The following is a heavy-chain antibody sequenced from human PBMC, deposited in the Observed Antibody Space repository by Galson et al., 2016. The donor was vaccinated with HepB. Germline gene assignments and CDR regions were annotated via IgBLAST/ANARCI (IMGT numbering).Heavy chain of an antibody. CDR1: GFTFSTHD. CDR2: IDTAGDT. Sequence: SLRLSCAASGFTFSTHDMHWVRQPTGKGLEWVSGIDTAGDTYYAGSVKGRFTISRENAKQSLDLQMNTLRAEDTAMYYCARGRSGREMFDYWGQGTLITVSS. V-gene: IGHV3-13*01. CDR3: ARGRSGREMFDY. J-gene: IGHJ4*02. D-gene: IGHD3-10*01.